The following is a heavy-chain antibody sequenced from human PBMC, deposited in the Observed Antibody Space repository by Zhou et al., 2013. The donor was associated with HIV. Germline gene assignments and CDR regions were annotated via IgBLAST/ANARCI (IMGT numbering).Heavy chain of an antibody. CDR3: ARNDFWSGYYDGDY. J-gene: IGHJ4*02. Sequence: VQLQQWGAGLLKPSETLSLTCAVYGGSFSGHYWNWIRQPPGKGLEWIGEINHSGSTNYNPSLKSRVTISVDTSKNQFSLKLSSVTAADTAVYYCARNDFWSGYYDGDYWGQGTLVTVSS. CDR1: GGSFSGHY. CDR2: INHSGST. V-gene: IGHV4-34*01. D-gene: IGHD3-3*01.